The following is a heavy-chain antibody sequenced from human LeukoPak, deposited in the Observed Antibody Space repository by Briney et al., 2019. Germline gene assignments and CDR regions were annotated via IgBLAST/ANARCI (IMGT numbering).Heavy chain of an antibody. V-gene: IGHV4-39*07. Sequence: SETLSLTCTVSGVSISSSSYYWGWIRQAPGKGLEWIGSIYYSGSTYYNPSLKSRVTISVDTSKNQFSLKLSSVTAADTAVYYCARVTVVVTASGQGTLVTVSS. D-gene: IGHD2-21*02. CDR2: IYYSGST. CDR1: GVSISSSSYY. CDR3: ARVTVVVTA. J-gene: IGHJ5*02.